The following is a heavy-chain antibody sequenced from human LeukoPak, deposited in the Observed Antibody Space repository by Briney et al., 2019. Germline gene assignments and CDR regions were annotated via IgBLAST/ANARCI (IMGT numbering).Heavy chain of an antibody. Sequence: GGSLRLSCAASGFTFSSFAMHWVRQAPGKGLEWVAFIWYDGSNKYYADSVKGRFTVSRDNSKNTVYLQMNSLRPEDTAVYYCXRNWVVRGVPFDYWGQGTLVTVSS. CDR3: XRNWVVRGVPFDY. D-gene: IGHD3-10*01. V-gene: IGHV3-30*02. CDR2: IWYDGSNK. CDR1: GFTFSSFA. J-gene: IGHJ4*02.